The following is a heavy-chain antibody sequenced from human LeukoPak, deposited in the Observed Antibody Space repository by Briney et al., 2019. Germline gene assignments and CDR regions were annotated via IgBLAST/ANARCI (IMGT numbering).Heavy chain of an antibody. CDR1: GFTFDDYA. Sequence: PGGSLRLSCAASGFTFDDYAMHWVRQAPGKGLEWVSGISWNSGSIGHADSVKGRFTISRDNAKNSLYLQTNSLRAEDTALYYCAKEGGFRGAAAGNFDYWGQGTLVTVSS. D-gene: IGHD6-13*01. V-gene: IGHV3-9*01. CDR2: ISWNSGSI. J-gene: IGHJ4*02. CDR3: AKEGGFRGAAAGNFDY.